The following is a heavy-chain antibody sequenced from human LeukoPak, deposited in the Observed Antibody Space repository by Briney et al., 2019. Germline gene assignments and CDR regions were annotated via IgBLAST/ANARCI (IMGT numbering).Heavy chain of an antibody. CDR1: GGSFSGYY. V-gene: IGHV4-34*01. Sequence: SSETLSLTCAVYGGSFSGYYWSWIRQPPGKGLEWIGEINHSGSTNYNPSLKSRVTISVDTSKNQFSLKLSSVTAADTAVYYCARRTVKWLRSANFDYWGQGILVTVSS. CDR2: INHSGST. J-gene: IGHJ4*02. D-gene: IGHD5-12*01. CDR3: ARRTVKWLRSANFDY.